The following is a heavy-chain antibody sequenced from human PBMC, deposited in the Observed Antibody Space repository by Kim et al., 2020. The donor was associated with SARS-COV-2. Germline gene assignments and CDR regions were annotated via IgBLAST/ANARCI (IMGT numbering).Heavy chain of an antibody. V-gene: IGHV3-64D*09. Sequence: YAASVKSKITSCRDNSKNTLHLQMSSLKAEDTAVYYCVIPRGASPAFDIWGQGTMVTVSS. J-gene: IGHJ3*02. D-gene: IGHD3-10*01. CDR3: VIPRGASPAFDI.